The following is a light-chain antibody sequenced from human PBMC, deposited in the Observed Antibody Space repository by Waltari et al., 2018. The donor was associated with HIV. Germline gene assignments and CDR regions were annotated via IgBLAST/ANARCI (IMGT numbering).Light chain of an antibody. CDR2: FDY. V-gene: IGLV1-36*01. Sequence: QSVLTQPPSVSSAPGQRVSISCSGSSPNIGRNAVNWYQQLPGKPPKLLIYFDYLLFSGVSNRFSASKSGTSASLAFSGLRSEDEADYYCSTWDDSLNAILFGGGTRLTV. CDR3: STWDDSLNAIL. CDR1: SPNIGRNA. J-gene: IGLJ2*01.